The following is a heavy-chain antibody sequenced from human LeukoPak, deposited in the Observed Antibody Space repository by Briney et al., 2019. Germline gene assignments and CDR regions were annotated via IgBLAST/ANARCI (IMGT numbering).Heavy chain of an antibody. CDR2: ISSSSSTI. J-gene: IGHJ4*02. Sequence: PGGSLRLSCAASGFTFSSYNMNWVRQAPGKGLEWVSYISSSSSTIYYADSVKGRFTISRDNAKNSMYLQMNSLRAEDTAVYYCARDMGIYGSGSFSFDYWGQGTLVTVSS. V-gene: IGHV3-48*01. CDR3: ARDMGIYGSGSFSFDY. D-gene: IGHD3-10*01. CDR1: GFTFSSYN.